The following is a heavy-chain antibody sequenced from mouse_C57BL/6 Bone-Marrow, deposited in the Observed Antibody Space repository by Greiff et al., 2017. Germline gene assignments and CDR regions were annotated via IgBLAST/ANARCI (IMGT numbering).Heavy chain of an antibody. D-gene: IGHD2-1*01. V-gene: IGHV1-78*01. CDR3: ARGHGNYAAWFAY. Sequence: VQLQQSDAELVKPGASVKISCKVSGYTFTDHTIHWMKQRPEQGLEWIGYIYPRDGSTKYNEKFKGKATLTADKSSSTAYMQLNSLTSEDSAVYFFARGHGNYAAWFAYWGQGTLVTVSA. CDR1: GYTFTDHT. J-gene: IGHJ3*01. CDR2: IYPRDGST.